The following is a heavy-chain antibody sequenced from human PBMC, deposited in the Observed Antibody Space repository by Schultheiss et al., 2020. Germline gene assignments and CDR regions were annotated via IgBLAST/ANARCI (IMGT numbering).Heavy chain of an antibody. V-gene: IGHV4-39*01. D-gene: IGHD6-13*01. CDR2: IDTSGNT. J-gene: IGHJ4*02. CDR1: GGSIGRVYY. Sequence: SETLSLTCTVSGGSIGRVYYWAWIRQSPGKGLEWIGRIDTSGNTHYNPSLKSRVTISVDTAKREFSLRLTSVTAADTAVYYCARHVSGAAAGDYWGQGTLGTGSS. CDR3: ARHVSGAAAGDY.